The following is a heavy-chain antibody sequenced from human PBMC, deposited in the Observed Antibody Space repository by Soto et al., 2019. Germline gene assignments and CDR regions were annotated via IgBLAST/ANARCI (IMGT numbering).Heavy chain of an antibody. D-gene: IGHD2-21*01. CDR2: IKSDGGSA. CDR1: GFTFSDFW. V-gene: IGHV3-74*01. J-gene: IGHJ6*03. CDR3: ATGAKGAYYVDA. Sequence: EVQLVESGGGLVQPGGSLRLSCAASGFTFSDFWLHWVRQAPAKGLVWVSRIKSDGGSANYADSVKGRFTIFRDNAKNTVYLQMDRLRAEDTAVYYCATGAKGAYYVDAWGKGTTVSVSS.